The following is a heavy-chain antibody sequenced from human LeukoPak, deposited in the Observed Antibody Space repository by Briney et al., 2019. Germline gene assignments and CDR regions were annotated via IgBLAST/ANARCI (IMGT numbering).Heavy chain of an antibody. CDR2: INTYNGNT. CDR1: VYTFTTYG. Sequence: GASVKVSCKASVYTFTTYGIGWVRQATGQGLEYMGWINTYNGNTNYAQTFQGRVTMTSDTSTTTAYMELRGLRFDDTAVYYCARGGQISVLPTAPFSDCWGQGTLVTVSS. CDR3: ARGGQISVLPTAPFSDC. V-gene: IGHV1-18*01. D-gene: IGHD2-2*01. J-gene: IGHJ4*02.